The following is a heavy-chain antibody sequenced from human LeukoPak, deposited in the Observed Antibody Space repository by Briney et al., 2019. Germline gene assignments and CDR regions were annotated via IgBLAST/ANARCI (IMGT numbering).Heavy chain of an antibody. CDR2: IYYSGST. D-gene: IGHD1-26*01. CDR1: GGSFSGYY. J-gene: IGHJ4*02. V-gene: IGHV4-34*01. CDR3: ARDGRFPPEVLPRYFDY. Sequence: SETLSFTCAVYGGSFSGYYWGWIRQPPGKGLEWIGNIYYSGSTYYNPSLKSRVTISVDTSKNQFSLKLSSVTAADTAVYYCARDGRFPPEVLPRYFDYWGQGTLVTVSS.